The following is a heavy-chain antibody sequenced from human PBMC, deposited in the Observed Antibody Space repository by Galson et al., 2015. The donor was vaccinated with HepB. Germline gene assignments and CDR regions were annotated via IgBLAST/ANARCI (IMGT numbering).Heavy chain of an antibody. CDR2: ISSTASNI. Sequence: SLRLSCAASGFTFSNYNMHWVRQAPGKGLEWVSSISSTASNIDYADSVKGRFTISRDNTKNSLYLHLNSLRVEDTAVYYCARREEWQDSEYFQHWGQGTLVTVSS. CDR3: ARREEWQDSEYFQH. J-gene: IGHJ1*01. D-gene: IGHD3-3*01. V-gene: IGHV3-48*04. CDR1: GFTFSNYN.